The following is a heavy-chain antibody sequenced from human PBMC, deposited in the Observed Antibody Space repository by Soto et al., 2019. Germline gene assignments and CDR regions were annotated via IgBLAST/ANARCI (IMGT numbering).Heavy chain of an antibody. CDR2: ISGDKGNT. CDR3: ARAPRSSSSTGFSVY. CDR1: GYAFSSYG. V-gene: IGHV1-18*04. Sequence: QVQLVQSGAEVKKPGASVKVSCKASGYAFSSYGINWVRQAPGQGPEWMGWISGDKGNTNYAQNFQGRVTMTTDTSTRTAYMELRSLRSDDTAVYYCARAPRSSSSTGFSVYWGQGTLVTVSS. J-gene: IGHJ4*02. D-gene: IGHD6-6*01.